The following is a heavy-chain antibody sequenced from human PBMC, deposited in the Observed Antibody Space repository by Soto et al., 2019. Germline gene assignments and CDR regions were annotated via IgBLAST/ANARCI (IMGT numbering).Heavy chain of an antibody. CDR3: ARERGHYGSGSYSLTYYFDY. Sequence: EVQLVETGGGLIQPGGSLRLSCAASGFTVSSNYMSWVRQAPGKGLEWVSVIYSGGSTYYADSVKGRFTISRDNSKTTLYLQMNSLRAEDTAVYYCARERGHYGSGSYSLTYYFDYWGQGTLVTVSS. D-gene: IGHD3-10*01. CDR2: IYSGGST. V-gene: IGHV3-53*02. CDR1: GFTVSSNY. J-gene: IGHJ4*02.